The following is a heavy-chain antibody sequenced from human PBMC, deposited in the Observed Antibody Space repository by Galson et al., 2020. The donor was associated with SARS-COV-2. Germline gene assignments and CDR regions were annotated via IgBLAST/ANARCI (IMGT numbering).Heavy chain of an antibody. CDR3: AHNHDYDIVTGYYIFDY. CDR1: GFSLSTSGVG. J-gene: IGHJ4*02. CDR2: IYWNDDK. V-gene: IGHV2-5*01. Sequence: SGPTLVKPTQTLTLTCTFSGFSLSTSGVGVGWIRQPPGKALEWLALIYWNDDKRYSPSLKSRLTITKDTSKNQVVLTMTNMDPVDTATYYWAHNHDYDIVTGYYIFDYWGQGTLVTVSS. D-gene: IGHD3-9*01.